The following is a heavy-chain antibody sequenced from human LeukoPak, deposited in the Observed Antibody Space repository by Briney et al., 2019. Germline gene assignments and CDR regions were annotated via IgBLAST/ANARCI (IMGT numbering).Heavy chain of an antibody. Sequence: GGSLRLSCAASGFTFSKCAMSWVRQAPGRGLEWVSGVSGSGDSTFYADSVKGRFTIFRDNSKNTLDLQMNSLRAEDTAVYYCAKTGGAWYEAFDMWGQGTMVTVSS. CDR2: VSGSGDST. J-gene: IGHJ3*02. CDR3: AKTGGAWYEAFDM. V-gene: IGHV3-23*01. CDR1: GFTFSKCA. D-gene: IGHD6-13*01.